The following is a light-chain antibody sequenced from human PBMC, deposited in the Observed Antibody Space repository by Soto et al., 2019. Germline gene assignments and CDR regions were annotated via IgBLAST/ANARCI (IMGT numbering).Light chain of an antibody. Sequence: EIVLTQSPATLSLSPGERATLSCSASQSVSSYLACYQQKPGQAPRLLIYDASNRATGIPARFSGSGSGTDFTLTISSLEPEDFAVYYCQQRSNWSWTFGQGTKVEIK. CDR3: QQRSNWSWT. J-gene: IGKJ1*01. V-gene: IGKV3-11*01. CDR2: DAS. CDR1: QSVSSY.